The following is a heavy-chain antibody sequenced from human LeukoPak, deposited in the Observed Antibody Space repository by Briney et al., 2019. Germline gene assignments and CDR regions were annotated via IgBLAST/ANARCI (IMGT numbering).Heavy chain of an antibody. Sequence: GGSLRLSCAASGFTFSSYSMNWVRQAPGKGLEWISYISSSRSAIYYADSVKGRFIISRDNAKNSLYLQMNSLRAEDTAVYYCARGGHYDSVWGRYRQKDGFDYWGQGTPVTVSS. V-gene: IGHV3-48*01. CDR3: ARGGHYDSVWGRYRQKDGFDY. CDR1: GFTFSSYS. J-gene: IGHJ4*02. D-gene: IGHD3-16*02. CDR2: ISSSRSAI.